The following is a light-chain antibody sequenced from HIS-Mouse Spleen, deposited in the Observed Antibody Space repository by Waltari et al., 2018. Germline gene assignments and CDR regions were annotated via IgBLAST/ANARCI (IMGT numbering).Light chain of an antibody. V-gene: IGLV2-11*01. CDR3: CSYAGSYTWV. J-gene: IGLJ3*02. Sequence: QSALTQPRSVSGSPGQSVTISCTGTSSYVGGYNYVSWYQQHPGQAPKRRIYDVSKRPSGVPDRFSGSKSGNTASLTISGLQAEDEADYYCCSYAGSYTWVFGGGTKLTVL. CDR1: SSYVGGYNY. CDR2: DVS.